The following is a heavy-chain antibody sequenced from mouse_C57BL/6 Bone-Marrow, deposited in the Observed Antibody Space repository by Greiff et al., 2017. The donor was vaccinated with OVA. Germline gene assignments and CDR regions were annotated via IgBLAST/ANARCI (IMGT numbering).Heavy chain of an antibody. V-gene: IGHV5-6*01. CDR3: ARNRWLLRFDY. CDR2: ISSGGSYT. D-gene: IGHD2-3*01. Sequence: EVHLVESGGDLVKPGGSLKLSCAASGFTFSSYGMSWVRQTPDKRLEWVATISSGGSYTYYPDSVKGRFTISRDNAKNTLYLQMSSLKSEETAMYYCARNRWLLRFDYWGQGTTLTVSS. CDR1: GFTFSSYG. J-gene: IGHJ2*01.